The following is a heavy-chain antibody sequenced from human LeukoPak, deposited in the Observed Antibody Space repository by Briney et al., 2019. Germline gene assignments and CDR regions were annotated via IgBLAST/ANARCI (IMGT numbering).Heavy chain of an antibody. CDR2: ISAYNGNT. V-gene: IGHV1-18*01. D-gene: IGHD3-22*01. CDR3: ASSYDSSGYYSPGGPAI. CDR1: GYTFTSYG. Sequence: ASVRVSCKASGYTFTSYGISWVRQAPGQGLEWMGWISAYNGNTNYAQKLQGRVTMTTDTSTSTAYMELRSLRSDDTAVYYCASSYDSSGYYSPGGPAIWGQGTMVTVSS. J-gene: IGHJ3*02.